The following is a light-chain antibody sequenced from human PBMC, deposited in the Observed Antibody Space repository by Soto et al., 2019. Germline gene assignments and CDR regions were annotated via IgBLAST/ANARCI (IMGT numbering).Light chain of an antibody. CDR2: AAS. J-gene: IGKJ4*01. V-gene: IGKV1-27*01. CDR3: QKYNSAPLT. CDR1: QGISSY. Sequence: DIQLTQSPSFLSASLGDRVTITCRASQGISSYLAWYQQKPGKVPKLLIYAASTLQSGVPSRFSGSGSGTDFTLTISSLQPEDVATYYCQKYNSAPLTFGGGTKVDIK.